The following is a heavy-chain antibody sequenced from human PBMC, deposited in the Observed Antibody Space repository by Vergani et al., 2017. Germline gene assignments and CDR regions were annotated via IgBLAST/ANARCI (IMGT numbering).Heavy chain of an antibody. CDR2: MNPNSGNT. V-gene: IGHV1-8*03. D-gene: IGHD3-16*02. Sequence: QVQLVQSGAEVKKPGSSVKVSCKASGYTFTSYDINWVRQATGQGLEWMGWMNPNSGNTGYAQKFQGRVTITRNTSKSTAYMELSSLRSEDTAVYYCARGRDRYYVYVWGSYRFDYWGQGTLFTVSS. CDR1: GYTFTSYD. CDR3: ARGRDRYYVYVWGSYRFDY. J-gene: IGHJ4*02.